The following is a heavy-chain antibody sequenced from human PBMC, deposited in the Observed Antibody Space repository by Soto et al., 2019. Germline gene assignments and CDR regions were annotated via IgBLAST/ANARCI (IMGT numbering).Heavy chain of an antibody. Sequence: LRLSCAASGFTFSSYGMHWVRQAPGKGLEWVAVISYDGSNKYYADSVKGRFTISRDNSKNTLYLQMNSLRAEDTAVYYCARHQYDPVVVVAATEVAFDIWGQGTMVTVSS. D-gene: IGHD2-15*01. J-gene: IGHJ3*02. CDR2: ISYDGSNK. V-gene: IGHV3-30*03. CDR1: GFTFSSYG. CDR3: ARHQYDPVVVVAATEVAFDI.